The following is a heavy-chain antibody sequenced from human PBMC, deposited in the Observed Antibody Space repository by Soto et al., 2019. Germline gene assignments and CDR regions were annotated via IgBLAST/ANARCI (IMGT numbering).Heavy chain of an antibody. CDR2: INHSGST. CDR1: GGSFSAYY. CDR3: SFAFSGQKPVNFDF. D-gene: IGHD2-15*01. Sequence: SETLSLTCAVYGGSFSAYYWSWIRQPPGKGLEWIGEINHSGSTNYNPSLKSRVTISVDTSKNQFSLKLSSVTAADTAVYYFSFAFSGQKPVNFDFSGQRTPVLVSA. V-gene: IGHV4-34*01. J-gene: IGHJ4*01.